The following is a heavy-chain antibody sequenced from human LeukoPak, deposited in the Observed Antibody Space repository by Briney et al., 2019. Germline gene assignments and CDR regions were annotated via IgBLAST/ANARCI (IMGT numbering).Heavy chain of an antibody. CDR3: GRVPSSLYDFWSGYFIDY. CDR2: INPNSGGT. CDR1: GYTFTGYY. J-gene: IGHJ4*02. D-gene: IGHD3-3*01. V-gene: IGHV1-2*02. Sequence: ASVRVSRKASGYTFTGYYMHWVRQAPGQGLEWMGWINPNSGGTNYAQKFQGRVTMTRDTSISTAYMELSRLRSDDTAVYYCGRVPSSLYDFWSGYFIDYWGQGTLVTVSS.